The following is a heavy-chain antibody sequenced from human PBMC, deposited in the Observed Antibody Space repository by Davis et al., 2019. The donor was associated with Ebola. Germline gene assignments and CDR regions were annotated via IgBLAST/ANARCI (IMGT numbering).Heavy chain of an antibody. D-gene: IGHD1-26*01. CDR3: ARGPSELLNDAFDI. V-gene: IGHV1-2*04. Sequence: VKVSCKASGYTFTGYYMHWVRQAPGQGLEWMGWINPNSGCTNYAQKFQGWVTMTRDTSISTAYMELSRLRSDDTAVYYCARGPSELLNDAFDIWGQGTMVTVSS. CDR2: INPNSGCT. CDR1: GYTFTGYY. J-gene: IGHJ3*02.